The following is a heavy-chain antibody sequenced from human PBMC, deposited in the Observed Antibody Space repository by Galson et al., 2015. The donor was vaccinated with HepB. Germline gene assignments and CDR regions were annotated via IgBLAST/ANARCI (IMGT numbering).Heavy chain of an antibody. CDR1: GGSISSSSYY. D-gene: IGHD6-13*01. CDR2: IYYSGST. J-gene: IGHJ4*02. Sequence: SETLSLTCTVSGGSISSSSYYWGWIRQPPGKGLEWIGSIYYSGSTYYNPSLKSRVTISVDTSKNQFSLKLSSVTAADTAVYYCARPTAGSSSWYSFDWSFDYWGQGTLVTVSS. CDR3: ARPTAGSSSWYSFDWSFDY. V-gene: IGHV4-39*01.